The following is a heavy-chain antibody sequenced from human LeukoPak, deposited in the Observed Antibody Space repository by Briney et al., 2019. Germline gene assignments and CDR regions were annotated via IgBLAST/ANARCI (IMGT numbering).Heavy chain of an antibody. D-gene: IGHD1-26*01. CDR3: ARGAWASFDY. CDR1: GGSFSGYY. CDR2: INHSGST. J-gene: IGHJ4*02. Sequence: EASETLSLTCAVYGGSFSGYYWSWIRQPPGKGLEWIGEINHSGSTNYNPSLKSRVTISVDTSKNQFSLKLSSVTAADTAVYYCARGAWASFDYWGQGTLVTVSS. V-gene: IGHV4-34*01.